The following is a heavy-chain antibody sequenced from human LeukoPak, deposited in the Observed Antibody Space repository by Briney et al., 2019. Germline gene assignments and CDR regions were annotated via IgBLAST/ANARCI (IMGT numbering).Heavy chain of an antibody. CDR3: ARARPHFDY. V-gene: IGHV4-4*07. CDR2: IYTSGST. D-gene: IGHD6-6*01. J-gene: IGHJ4*02. Sequence: PSETLSLTCTVSGASISSSHWSWLRQPAGKGLEWIGRIYTSGSTDYNPSLESRVPISVDTPKNQFSLKLRSLTAADTAVYYCARARPHFDYWGQGTLVTVSS. CDR1: GASISSSH.